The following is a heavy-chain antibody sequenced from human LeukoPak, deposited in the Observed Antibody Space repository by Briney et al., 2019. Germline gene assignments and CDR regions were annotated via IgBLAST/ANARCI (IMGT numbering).Heavy chain of an antibody. D-gene: IGHD3-22*01. CDR1: GFTFSNYN. V-gene: IGHV3-48*04. J-gene: IGHJ4*02. Sequence: GGSLRLSCAASGFTFSNYNMNWVRQAPGRGLEWVSYINSGSSTIYYADSVKGRFLISRDNAKNSLYLQMNSLRAEDTAVYYCARDYYDSSGYYKSDYWGQGTLVTVSS. CDR3: ARDYYDSSGYYKSDY. CDR2: INSGSSTI.